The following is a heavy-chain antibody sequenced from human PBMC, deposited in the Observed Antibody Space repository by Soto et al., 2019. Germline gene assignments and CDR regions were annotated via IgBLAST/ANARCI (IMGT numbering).Heavy chain of an antibody. CDR2: ISVSGGST. J-gene: IGHJ5*02. CDR1: GFTFSDYV. D-gene: IGHD2-2*01. CDR3: ARGGSTSCDLCRFDP. V-gene: IGHV3-23*01. Sequence: GGSLRLSCAASGFTFSDYVMSWVRQAPGKGLEWVSSISVSGGSTYYADSVKGRFTVSRDNPRNTLYLQMNTLRAEDTAVYYCARGGSTSCDLCRFDPWGQGTLVTVSS.